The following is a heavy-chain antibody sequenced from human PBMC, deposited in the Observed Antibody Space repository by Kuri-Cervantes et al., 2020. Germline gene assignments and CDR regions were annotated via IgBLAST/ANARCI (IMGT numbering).Heavy chain of an antibody. CDR1: GFTFSSYG. V-gene: IGHV4-39*07. CDR3: ARVNLSRYCSGGTCYSVFYMDV. D-gene: IGHD2-15*01. CDR2: IYYSGST. Sequence: GSLRLSCAASGFTFSSYGMHWVRQAPGKGLEWIGSIYYSGSTYYNPSLKSRVTISVDTSKNQFSLKLSSVTAADTAVYYCARVNLSRYCSGGTCYSVFYMDVWGKGTTVTVSS. J-gene: IGHJ6*03.